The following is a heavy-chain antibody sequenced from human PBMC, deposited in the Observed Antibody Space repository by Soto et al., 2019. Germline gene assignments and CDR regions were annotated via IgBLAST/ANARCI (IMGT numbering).Heavy chain of an antibody. CDR1: GGSISSGDYY. CDR3: ARDRNYYDSSGYYPKPFFDY. V-gene: IGHV4-30-4*01. J-gene: IGHJ4*02. Sequence: SETLSLTCTVSGGSISSGDYYRSWIRQPPGKGLEWIGYIYYSGSTYYNPSLKSRVTISVDTSKNQFSLKLSSVTAADTAVYYCARDRNYYDSSGYYPKPFFDYWGQGTLVTVSS. CDR2: IYYSGST. D-gene: IGHD3-22*01.